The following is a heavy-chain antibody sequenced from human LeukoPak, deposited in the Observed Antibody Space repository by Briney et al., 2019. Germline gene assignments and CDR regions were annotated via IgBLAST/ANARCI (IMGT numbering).Heavy chain of an antibody. CDR3: ARGSRYYDILTGYYSWYFGY. J-gene: IGHJ4*02. CDR1: AGSFSGYY. CDR2: INHSGST. D-gene: IGHD3-9*01. V-gene: IGHV4-34*01. Sequence: SETLSLTCAVYAGSFSGYYWSWIRQPPGKGLEWIGEINHSGSTNYNPSLKSRVTISVDTSKNQFSLKLSSVTAADTAVYYCARGSRYYDILTGYYSWYFGYWGQGTLVTVSS.